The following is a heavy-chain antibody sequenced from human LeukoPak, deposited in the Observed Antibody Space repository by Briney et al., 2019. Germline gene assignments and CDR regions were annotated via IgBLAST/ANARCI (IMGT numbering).Heavy chain of an antibody. CDR1: GFTFSSYS. D-gene: IGHD6-6*01. Sequence: GGSLRLSCAASGFTFSSYSMNWVRQAPGKGLEWVSLISSSGSDIYYADSVKGRFTISRDNTKNALYLQMNSLRVEDRAVYYCAKDLKGSIADYFDYWGQGTLITVSS. J-gene: IGHJ4*02. V-gene: IGHV3-21*01. CDR3: AKDLKGSIADYFDY. CDR2: ISSSGSDI.